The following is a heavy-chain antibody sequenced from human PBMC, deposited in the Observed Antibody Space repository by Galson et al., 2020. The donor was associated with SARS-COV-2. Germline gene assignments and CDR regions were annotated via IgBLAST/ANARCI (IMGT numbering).Heavy chain of an antibody. D-gene: IGHD3-16*01. Sequence: SQTLSLTCAVSGGSISSGGYSWSWIRQPPGKGLEWIGYIYHSGSTYYNPSLKSRVTISVDRSKNQFSLKLSSVTAADTAVYYCARVGGGRDGYTLFDYWGQGTLVTVSS. CDR1: GGSISSGGYS. J-gene: IGHJ4*02. V-gene: IGHV4-30-2*01. CDR3: ARVGGGRDGYTLFDY. CDR2: IYHSGST.